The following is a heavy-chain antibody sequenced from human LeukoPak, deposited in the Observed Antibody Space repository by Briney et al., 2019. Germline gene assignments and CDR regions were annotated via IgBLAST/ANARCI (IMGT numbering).Heavy chain of an antibody. J-gene: IGHJ4*02. CDR2: ISFSGIT. Sequence: PSETLSLTCTVSGGSISPYYWSWIRQPPGKGLEWLGHISFSGITHYNASLKSRVTMSVDTSRNHFSLILSSVTAADTAFYYCVRHAGGTTYDYWGQGTLVTVSS. D-gene: IGHD3-16*01. CDR1: GGSISPYY. CDR3: VRHAGGTTYDY. V-gene: IGHV4-59*08.